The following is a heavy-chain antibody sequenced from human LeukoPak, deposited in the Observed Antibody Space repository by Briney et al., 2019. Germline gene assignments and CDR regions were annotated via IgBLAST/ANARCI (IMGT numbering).Heavy chain of an antibody. CDR2: INRDGSST. CDR1: GIIFSNYW. CDR3: AKDLIAVAAYYFDY. V-gene: IGHV3-74*01. J-gene: IGHJ4*02. Sequence: GGSLRLSCAASGIIFSNYWMHWVRQAPGKGLVWVSRINRDGSSTSYADSVKGRFTISRDNAKNTLYLQMNSLRAEDTAVYYCAKDLIAVAAYYFDYWGQGTLVTVSS. D-gene: IGHD6-19*01.